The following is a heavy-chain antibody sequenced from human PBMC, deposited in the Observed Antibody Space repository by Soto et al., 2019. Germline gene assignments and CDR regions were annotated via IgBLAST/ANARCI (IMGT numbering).Heavy chain of an antibody. Sequence: SETLSLTCIVRYGSISPFHGSWIRQSAGKGLEWVGRIHATESSNYNPSFKSRVTMSVDTSKNQFYLKVRSVTAADTAVYYCARDPHYGMDVWGRGTTVTVSS. CDR2: IHATESS. J-gene: IGHJ6*02. CDR1: YGSISPFH. CDR3: ARDPHYGMDV. V-gene: IGHV4-4*07.